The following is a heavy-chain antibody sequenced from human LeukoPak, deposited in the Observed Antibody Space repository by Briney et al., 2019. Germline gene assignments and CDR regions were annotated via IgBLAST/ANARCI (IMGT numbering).Heavy chain of an antibody. Sequence: KPSETLSLTCTVSGVSISNYYWNWVRQPPGKGLEWIGYIHYSGSTNYNPSLKSRVTISLDTSKNQFSLKLSSVTAEDTAVYSCARGEPHGGSGYSYFDYWGQGTLVTVSS. CDR3: ARGEPHGGSGYSYFDY. J-gene: IGHJ4*02. D-gene: IGHD3-22*01. CDR2: IHYSGST. V-gene: IGHV4-59*01. CDR1: GVSISNYY.